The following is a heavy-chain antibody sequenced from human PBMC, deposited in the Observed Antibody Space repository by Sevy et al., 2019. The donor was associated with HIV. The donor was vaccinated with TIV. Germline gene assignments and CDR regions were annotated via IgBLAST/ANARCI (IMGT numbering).Heavy chain of an antibody. CDR1: GGTFSSYA. V-gene: IGHV1-69*06. CDR2: IIPIFGTA. J-gene: IGHJ6*03. D-gene: IGHD4-17*01. Sequence: ASVKVSCKASGGTFSSYAISWVRQAPGQGLEWMGGIIPIFGTANYAQKFQGRVTITADKSTSTAYMELSSLRSEDTAVYYCARLLTVTTGYYYYYMDVWGKWTTVTVSS. CDR3: ARLLTVTTGYYYYYMDV.